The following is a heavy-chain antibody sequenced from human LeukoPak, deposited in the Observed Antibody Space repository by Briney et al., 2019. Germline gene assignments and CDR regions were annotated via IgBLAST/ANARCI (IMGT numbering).Heavy chain of an antibody. Sequence: GGSLRLSCAASGFTFSNYWMHWVRQAPGKGLVWVSRMNSDGSSTSYADSVKGRFTISRDNAKNRLYLQVNSLRAEDTAVYYCARGEVDYDFFYYMDVWGKGTTVTVSS. V-gene: IGHV3-74*01. D-gene: IGHD3-3*01. CDR2: MNSDGSST. CDR3: ARGEVDYDFFYYMDV. J-gene: IGHJ6*03. CDR1: GFTFSNYW.